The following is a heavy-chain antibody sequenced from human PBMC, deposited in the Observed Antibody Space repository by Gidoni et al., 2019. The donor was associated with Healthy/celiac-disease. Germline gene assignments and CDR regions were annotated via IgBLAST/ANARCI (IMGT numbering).Heavy chain of an antibody. CDR1: GYSISSGYY. Sequence: QVQLQESGPGLVKPSETLSLTCAVSGYSISSGYYWGWIRQPPGKGLEWIGSIYHSGSTYYNPSLKSRVTISVDTSKNQFSLKLSSVTAADTAVYYCARGPLVGANHYYFDYWGQGTLVTVSS. D-gene: IGHD1-26*01. CDR2: IYHSGST. CDR3: ARGPLVGANHYYFDY. V-gene: IGHV4-38-2*01. J-gene: IGHJ4*02.